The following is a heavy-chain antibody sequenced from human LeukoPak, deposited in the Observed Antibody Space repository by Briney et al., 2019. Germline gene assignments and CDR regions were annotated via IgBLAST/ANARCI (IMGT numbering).Heavy chain of an antibody. CDR1: GGSISSGGYY. Sequence: SQTLSLTCTVSGGSISSGGYYWSWIRQHPGKGLEWIGYIYYSGSTNYNPSLKSRVTISVDTAKNQFSLKLSSVTAADTAVYYCARHTYDYGDYSDAFDIWGQGTMVTVSS. D-gene: IGHD4-17*01. J-gene: IGHJ3*02. V-gene: IGHV4-31*03. CDR2: IYYSGST. CDR3: ARHTYDYGDYSDAFDI.